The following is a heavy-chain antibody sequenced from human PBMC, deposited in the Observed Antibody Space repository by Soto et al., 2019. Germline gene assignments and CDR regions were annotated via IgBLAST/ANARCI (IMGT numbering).Heavy chain of an antibody. CDR1: EFTFIISF. D-gene: IGHD6-19*01. J-gene: IGHJ4*02. CDR2: INQDGSGT. V-gene: IGHV3-7*03. CDR3: ARYFRGSGRYFFDH. Sequence: GGSLRLSCIASEFTFIISFMGWFRQAPGKGLEWVANINQDGSGTYYVDSVKGRFTISRDNAKNSLYLQMNSLRAEDTAVYYCARYFRGSGRYFFDHWGQGTLVTVSS.